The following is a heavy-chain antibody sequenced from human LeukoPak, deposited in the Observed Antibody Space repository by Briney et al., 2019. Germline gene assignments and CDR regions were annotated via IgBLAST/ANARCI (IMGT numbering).Heavy chain of an antibody. J-gene: IGHJ4*02. V-gene: IGHV3-30-3*01. CDR3: ARDSPSRGYSYGYPDY. CDR1: GFTFSSYA. Sequence: GGSLRLSCAASGFTFSSYAMHWVRQAPGKGLEWVASISNDAFNKYNADSVKGRFTISRDNSENTVYLQMNSLRSEDTAVYYCARDSPSRGYSYGYPDYWGQGTLVTVSS. D-gene: IGHD5-18*01. CDR2: ISNDAFNK.